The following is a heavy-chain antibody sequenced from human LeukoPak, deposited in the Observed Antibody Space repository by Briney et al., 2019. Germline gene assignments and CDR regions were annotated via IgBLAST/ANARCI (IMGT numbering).Heavy chain of an antibody. CDR1: GYSISSGYY. CDR2: IYHSGST. CDR3: AREGGGAVPAAFDAFDI. D-gene: IGHD2-2*01. V-gene: IGHV4-38-2*02. J-gene: IGHJ3*02. Sequence: SETLSLTCTVSGYSISSGYYWGWIRQPPGKGLEWIGSIYHSGSTYYNPSLKSRVTISVDTSKNQFSLKLSSVTAADTAVYYCAREGGGAVPAAFDAFDIWGQGTMVTVSS.